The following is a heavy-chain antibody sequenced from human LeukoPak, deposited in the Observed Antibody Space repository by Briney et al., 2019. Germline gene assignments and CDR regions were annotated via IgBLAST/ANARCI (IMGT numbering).Heavy chain of an antibody. J-gene: IGHJ6*02. CDR3: ARDYWSYYFYALDV. CDR1: GFTFSSYW. D-gene: IGHD3-3*01. CDR2: IKQDGSEK. Sequence: PGGSLRLSCAASGFTFSSYWMSWVRQAPGKGLEWVANIKQDGSEKYYVGSVKGRFTISRDNAENSLYLQMNSLRAEDTAVYYCARDYWSYYFYALDVWGQGTTVTVSS. V-gene: IGHV3-7*04.